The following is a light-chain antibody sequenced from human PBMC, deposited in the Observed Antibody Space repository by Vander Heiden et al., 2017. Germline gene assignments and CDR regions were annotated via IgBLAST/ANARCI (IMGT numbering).Light chain of an antibody. CDR2: DVS. V-gene: IGLV2-14*03. CDR3: SSYTTSSTLRV. CDR1: SSDFVGYNY. Sequence: QSALTQPASVAGSPGQSIPLSCTGTSSDFVGYNYVSWCQQHPGKAPKLIIYDVSYRPSGVSYRFSGSKSGNTASLTISGLQAEDKADYFCSSYTTSSTLRVFGTGTKVTVL. J-gene: IGLJ1*01.